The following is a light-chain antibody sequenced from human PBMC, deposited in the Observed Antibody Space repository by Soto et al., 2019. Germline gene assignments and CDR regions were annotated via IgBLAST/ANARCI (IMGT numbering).Light chain of an antibody. CDR3: AAWDDSLSGWV. CDR1: SSNIGSNY. V-gene: IGLV1-47*01. Sequence: QAVLTQPPSASATPGQRVTISCSGSSSNIGSNYVYWYQQLPGTAPKVLIYRNNQRPSGVPDRFSGSKSGTSASLAISGLRSEDEADYYCAAWDDSLSGWVFGGGTKLTVL. CDR2: RNN. J-gene: IGLJ3*02.